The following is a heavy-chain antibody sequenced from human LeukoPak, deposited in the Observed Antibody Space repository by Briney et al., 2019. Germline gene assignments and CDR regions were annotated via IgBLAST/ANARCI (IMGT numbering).Heavy chain of an antibody. V-gene: IGHV4-61*02. Sequence: ASQTLSLTCTVSGDSISSGDYYWSWIRQPAGKGLEWIGRISSSGSTNYNPSLKSRVTISVDTSKNQFSLKLSSVTAADTAVYFCARGPYSYDSSGAFDIWGQGTMVTVSS. CDR2: ISSSGST. CDR3: ARGPYSYDSSGAFDI. CDR1: GDSISSGDYY. J-gene: IGHJ3*02. D-gene: IGHD3-22*01.